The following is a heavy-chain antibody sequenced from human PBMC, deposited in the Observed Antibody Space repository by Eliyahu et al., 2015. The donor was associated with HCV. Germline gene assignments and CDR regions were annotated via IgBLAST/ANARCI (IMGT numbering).Heavy chain of an antibody. CDR3: AAQWLLQSRLDY. V-gene: IGHV3-23*01. CDR2: ISGGGNT. Sequence: GLEWVSGISGGGNTYYADSVKGRFTISRDNSKNTVYLQMNRLRAEDTAVYYCAAQWLLQSRLDYWGQGTLVTVSS. D-gene: IGHD3-22*01. J-gene: IGHJ4*02.